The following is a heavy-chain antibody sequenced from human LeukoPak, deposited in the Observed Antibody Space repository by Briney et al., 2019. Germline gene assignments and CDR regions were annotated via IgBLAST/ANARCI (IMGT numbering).Heavy chain of an antibody. J-gene: IGHJ3*02. CDR1: GGSISSSNW. CDR2: IYHSGST. CDR3: ARGGLRYFDWSFDAFDM. Sequence: SGTLSLTCAVSGGSISSSNWWSWVRQPPGKGLEWIGEIYHSGSTNYNPSLKSRVTISVDTSKKQFSLKLRSVTAADTAVYYCARGGLRYFDWSFDAFDMWGQGTMVTVSS. D-gene: IGHD3-9*01. V-gene: IGHV4-4*02.